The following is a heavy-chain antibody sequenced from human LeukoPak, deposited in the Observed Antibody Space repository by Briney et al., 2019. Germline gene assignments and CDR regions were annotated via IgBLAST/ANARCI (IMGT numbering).Heavy chain of an antibody. CDR1: GFTFSSYA. J-gene: IGHJ4*02. V-gene: IGHV3-23*01. D-gene: IGHD1-1*01. Sequence: QPGGSLRLSCAASGFTFSSYAMSWVRQAPGKGLEWVSAISGSGGSTYYADSVKGRFTISRDNSKNTLYLQMNSLRAEDTAIYYCVKDWKGMFPRPSLNYWGQGNLVTVSS. CDR2: ISGSGGST. CDR3: VKDWKGMFPRPSLNY.